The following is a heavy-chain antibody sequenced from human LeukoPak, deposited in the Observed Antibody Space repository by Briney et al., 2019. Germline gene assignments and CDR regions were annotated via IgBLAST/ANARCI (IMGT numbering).Heavy chain of an antibody. CDR2: INPSGGST. CDR1: GYTFTSYY. Sequence: ASVKVSCKASGYTFTSYYMHWVRQAPGQGLEWMGIINPSGGSTSYAQKFQGRVTMTRDTSTSTVYMELSSLRSEDTAVYYCATGRGAYYDYVWGSPPAYWGQGTLVTVSS. CDR3: ATGRGAYYDYVWGSPPAY. V-gene: IGHV1-46*01. D-gene: IGHD3-16*01. J-gene: IGHJ4*02.